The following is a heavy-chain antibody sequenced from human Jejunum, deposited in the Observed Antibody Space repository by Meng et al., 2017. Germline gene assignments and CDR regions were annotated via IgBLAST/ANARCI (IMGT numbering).Heavy chain of an antibody. D-gene: IGHD7-27*01. V-gene: IGHV3-7*01. J-gene: IGHJ3*02. CDR1: GFTFYYYW. Sequence: GESLKISCAASGFTFYYYWMTWVRQAPGKGVEWVANIKQDGSDKYYVDSVKGRFTISRDNAKNSLYLQMNSLRADDAAMYYCARDSLNWASELGTFDIWGQGTMVTVSS. CDR3: ARDSLNWASELGTFDI. CDR2: IKQDGSDK.